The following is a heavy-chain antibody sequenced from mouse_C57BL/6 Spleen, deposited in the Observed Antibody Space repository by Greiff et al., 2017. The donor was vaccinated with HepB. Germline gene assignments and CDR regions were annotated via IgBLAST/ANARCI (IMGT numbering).Heavy chain of an antibody. CDR3: ARSPPPTTVTTGIAY. J-gene: IGHJ3*01. D-gene: IGHD2-5*01. CDR2: IDPSDSYT. V-gene: IGHV1-50*01. Sequence: QVQLQQPGAELVKPGASVKLSCKASGYTFTSYWMQWVKQRPGQGLEWIGEIDPSDSYTNYNQKFKGKATLTVDTSSSTASMQLSILTSEESAVYYCARSPPPTTVTTGIAYWGQGTLVTVSA. CDR1: GYTFTSYW.